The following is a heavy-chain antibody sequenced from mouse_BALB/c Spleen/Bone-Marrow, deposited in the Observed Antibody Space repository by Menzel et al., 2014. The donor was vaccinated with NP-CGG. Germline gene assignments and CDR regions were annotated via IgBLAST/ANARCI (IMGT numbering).Heavy chain of an antibody. CDR3: AMGHYAMDY. J-gene: IGHJ4*01. V-gene: IGHV3-6*02. CDR1: GYSITNGYY. Sequence: ESGPGLVKPSQSLSLTCSVTGYSITNGYYWNWIRQFPGNKLEWMAYITYDGSSDYNPSLKNRTSITRDTSKNQFFLKLNSVTTEDTSTYYCAMGHYAMDYWGQGTSVTVSS. CDR2: ITYDGSS.